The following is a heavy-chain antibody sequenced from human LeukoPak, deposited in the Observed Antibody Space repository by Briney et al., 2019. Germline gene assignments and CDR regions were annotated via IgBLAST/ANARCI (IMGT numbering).Heavy chain of an antibody. CDR2: ISWNSGSI. CDR1: GFTFDDYA. CDR3: AKDIGSSGWYSSWAYYYYYYGMDV. D-gene: IGHD6-19*01. V-gene: IGHV3-9*01. J-gene: IGHJ6*02. Sequence: QPGRSLRLSCAASGFTFDDYAMHWVRQAPGKGLEWVSGISWNSGSIGYADSVKGRFTISRDNAKNSLYLQMNSLRAEDTALYYCAKDIGSSGWYSSWAYYYYYYGMDVWGQGTTVTVSS.